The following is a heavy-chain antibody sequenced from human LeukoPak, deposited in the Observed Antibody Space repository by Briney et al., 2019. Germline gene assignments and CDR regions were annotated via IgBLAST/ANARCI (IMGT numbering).Heavy chain of an antibody. J-gene: IGHJ4*02. V-gene: IGHV3-33*01. D-gene: IGHD6-13*01. CDR3: ARDLHPPGIAAAGN. Sequence: GGSLRLSCAASGFTFSSYGMHWVRQAPGKGLEWVAVIWYDGSNKYYAGSVKGRFTISRDNSKNTLYLQMNSLRAEDTAVYYCARDLHPPGIAAAGNWGQGTLVTVSS. CDR1: GFTFSSYG. CDR2: IWYDGSNK.